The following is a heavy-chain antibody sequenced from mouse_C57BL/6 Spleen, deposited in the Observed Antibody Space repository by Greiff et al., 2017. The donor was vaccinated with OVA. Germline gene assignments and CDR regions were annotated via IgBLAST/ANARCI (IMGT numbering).Heavy chain of an antibody. J-gene: IGHJ2*01. CDR1: GYAFSSYW. Sequence: QVQLQQSGAELVKPGASVKISCKASGYAFSSYWMNWVKQRPGKGLEWIGQIYPGDGDTNYNGKFKGKATLTADKSSSTAYMQLSSLTSEDSAVYFCARGGGSSPHFDYWGQGTTLTVSS. CDR3: ARGGGSSPHFDY. V-gene: IGHV1-80*01. D-gene: IGHD1-1*01. CDR2: IYPGDGDT.